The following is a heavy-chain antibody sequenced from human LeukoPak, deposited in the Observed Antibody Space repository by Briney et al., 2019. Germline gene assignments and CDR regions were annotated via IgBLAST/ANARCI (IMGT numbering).Heavy chain of an antibody. Sequence: QTGGSLRLSCAASGFTVSSNHMSWVRQAPGKGLEWVSVIYSGGSTYYADSVKGRFTISRDNSKNTLYLQMNSLRAEDTAVYYCARGFSYGYLYFDYWGQGTLVTVSS. CDR1: GFTVSSNH. CDR3: ARGFSYGYLYFDY. CDR2: IYSGGST. D-gene: IGHD5-18*01. V-gene: IGHV3-66*01. J-gene: IGHJ4*02.